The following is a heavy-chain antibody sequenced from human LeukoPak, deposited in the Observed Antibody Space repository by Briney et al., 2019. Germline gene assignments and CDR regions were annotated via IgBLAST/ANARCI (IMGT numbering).Heavy chain of an antibody. D-gene: IGHD3-10*01. Sequence: GGSLRLSCAASGFTFSSYGMHWVRQAPGKGLECVSLISANGGATYYADSVKGRFTISRDNSKSTLYLQMNSLRADDTAVYYCAKASGSPYYFDYWGQGTLVTVSS. J-gene: IGHJ4*02. CDR1: GFTFSSYG. CDR2: ISANGGAT. V-gene: IGHV3-23*01. CDR3: AKASGSPYYFDY.